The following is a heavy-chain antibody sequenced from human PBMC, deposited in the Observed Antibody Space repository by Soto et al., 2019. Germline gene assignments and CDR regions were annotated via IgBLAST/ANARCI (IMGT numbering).Heavy chain of an antibody. CDR3: TTGRYSSSWAHFDY. Sequence: GSLRLSCAASGFTFSNAWMNWVRQAPGKGLEWVGRIKSKTDGGTTDYAAPVKGRFTISRDDSKNTLYLQMNSLKTEDTAVYYCTTGRYSSSWAHFDYWGQGTLVTVSS. D-gene: IGHD6-13*01. V-gene: IGHV3-15*07. CDR1: GFTFSNAW. CDR2: IKSKTDGGTT. J-gene: IGHJ4*02.